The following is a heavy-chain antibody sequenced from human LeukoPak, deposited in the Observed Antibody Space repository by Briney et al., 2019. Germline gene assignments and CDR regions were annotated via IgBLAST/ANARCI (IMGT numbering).Heavy chain of an antibody. CDR2: INTNTGNP. D-gene: IGHD5-12*01. J-gene: IGHJ3*02. V-gene: IGHV7-4-1*02. Sequence: GASVKVSCKASGYTFTSYAMNWVRQAPGQGLEWMGWINTNTGNPTYAQGFTGRFAFSLDTSVSTAYLQISSLKAEDTAVYYCARDRNIVATFGAFDIWGQGTMVTVSS. CDR3: ARDRNIVATFGAFDI. CDR1: GYTFTSYA.